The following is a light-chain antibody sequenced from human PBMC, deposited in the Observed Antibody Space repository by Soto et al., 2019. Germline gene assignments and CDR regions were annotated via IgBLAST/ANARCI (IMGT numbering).Light chain of an antibody. V-gene: IGKV3-20*01. Sequence: EIVLTQTPATLSVSPGERATLSCRASQSVSNNYLAWYQQKPGQAPRLLIYGASSRATGIPDRFSGSGSGTDFTLTISRLEPEDFAVYYCQQYGSSPPVTFGQGTRLEIK. CDR1: QSVSNNY. CDR2: GAS. CDR3: QQYGSSPPVT. J-gene: IGKJ5*01.